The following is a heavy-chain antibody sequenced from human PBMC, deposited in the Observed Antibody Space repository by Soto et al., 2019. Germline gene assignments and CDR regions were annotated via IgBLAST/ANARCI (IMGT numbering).Heavy chain of an antibody. D-gene: IGHD2-2*01. Sequence: PSDTLSLTCAVYGGSFSGYYWSWIRQPPGKGLEWIGEINHSGSTNYNPSLKSRVTISVDTSKNQFSLKLSSVTAADTAVYYCARGLIYCSSTSCYASYYFDYWGQGTLVTVSS. CDR3: ARGLIYCSSTSCYASYYFDY. CDR2: INHSGST. J-gene: IGHJ4*02. CDR1: GGSFSGYY. V-gene: IGHV4-34*01.